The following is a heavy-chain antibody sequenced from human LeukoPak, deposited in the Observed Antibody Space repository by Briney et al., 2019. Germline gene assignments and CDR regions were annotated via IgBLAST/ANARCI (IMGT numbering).Heavy chain of an antibody. V-gene: IGHV3-30*02. Sequence: GGSLRLSCAASGFTFSNFGMHWVRQAPGKGLEWVAFIRYDGSNKYYAGSVKGRFTISRDNSKNTLYLQMNSLRGEDTAVYYCAKDGDTMSGTYYYDMDVWGKGTTVTIS. J-gene: IGHJ6*03. CDR1: GFTFSNFG. D-gene: IGHD1-26*01. CDR2: IRYDGSNK. CDR3: AKDGDTMSGTYYYDMDV.